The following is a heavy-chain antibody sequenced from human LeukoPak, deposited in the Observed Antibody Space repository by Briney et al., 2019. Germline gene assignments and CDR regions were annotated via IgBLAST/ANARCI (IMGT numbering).Heavy chain of an antibody. J-gene: IGHJ5*02. Sequence: PSETLSLTCTVSGGSISSYYWSWIRQPAGKGPEWIGRIYTSGSTNYNPSLKSRVTMSVDTSKNQFSLNLTSVTAADAAVYYCARDLGYSGFDWAPWGQGTLVTVSS. V-gene: IGHV4-4*07. D-gene: IGHD5-12*01. CDR3: ARDLGYSGFDWAP. CDR1: GGSISSYY. CDR2: IYTSGST.